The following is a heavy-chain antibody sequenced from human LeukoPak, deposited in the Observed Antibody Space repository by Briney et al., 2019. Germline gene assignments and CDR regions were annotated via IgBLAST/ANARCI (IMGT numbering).Heavy chain of an antibody. CDR2: IRSKTYGGTT. CDR3: TRDPFYSHCGGYPVHDY. D-gene: IGHD2-21*01. CDR1: GFSLGDYA. J-gene: IGHJ4*02. Sequence: GGSLRLSCTASGFSLGDYAMSWVREAPGRGLECLGFIRSKTYGGTTEYAASVKGRFTISRDDSKSIAYLQMNSLKTEDTAVYYCTRDPFYSHCGGYPVHDYWGQGTLVTVSS. V-gene: IGHV3-49*04.